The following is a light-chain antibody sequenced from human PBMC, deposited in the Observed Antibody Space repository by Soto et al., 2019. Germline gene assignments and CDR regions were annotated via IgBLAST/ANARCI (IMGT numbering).Light chain of an antibody. CDR2: GAS. CDR1: QSVSGSY. J-gene: IGKJ2*01. V-gene: IGKV3-20*01. CDR3: HQYGSSPRT. Sequence: EIVLTQSPGTLSLSPGERATLSCRASQSVSGSYLAWFQQKPGQAPRLLIYGASSRDTGIPDRFSGSGSGTDFTLTISRLEPEDFAVYYCHQYGSSPRTFGQGTKLEIK.